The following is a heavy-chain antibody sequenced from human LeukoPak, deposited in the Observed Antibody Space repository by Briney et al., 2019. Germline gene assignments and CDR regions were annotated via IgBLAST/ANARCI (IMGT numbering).Heavy chain of an antibody. V-gene: IGHV3-23*01. CDR1: GFTFSSYA. CDR2: ISGSGDST. J-gene: IGHJ4*02. CDR3: AKERGYSGNSLGY. D-gene: IGHD1-26*01. Sequence: GGSLRLSCAASGFTFSSYAMNWVRQAPGKGLEWVSSISGSGDSTYYVDSVKGRFTISRDISKNTLYLQMNSLRAEDTALYYCAKERGYSGNSLGYWGQGTLVTVSS.